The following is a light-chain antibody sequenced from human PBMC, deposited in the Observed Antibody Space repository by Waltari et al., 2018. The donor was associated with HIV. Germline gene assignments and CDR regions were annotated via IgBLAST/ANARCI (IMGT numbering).Light chain of an antibody. CDR2: DAS. CDR3: QQRSNWPPVYT. J-gene: IGKJ2*01. Sequence: EIVLTQSPATLCLSPGERATLSCRASQGVSSYLAWYQQKPGQAPRLLIYDASNRATGIPPRFSGSGSGTDFTLTISSLEPEDFAVYYCQQRSNWPPVYTFGQGTKLGIK. CDR1: QGVSSY. V-gene: IGKV3-11*01.